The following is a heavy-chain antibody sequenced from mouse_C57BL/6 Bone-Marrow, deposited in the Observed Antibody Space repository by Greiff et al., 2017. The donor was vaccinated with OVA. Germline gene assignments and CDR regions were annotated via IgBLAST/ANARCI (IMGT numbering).Heavy chain of an antibody. V-gene: IGHV5-6*01. J-gene: IGHJ4*01. CDR2: ISSGGSYT. Sequence: EVMLVESGGDLVKPGGSLKLSCAASGFTFSSYGMSWVRQTPDKRLEWVATISSGGSYTYYPDSVKGRFPISRDNAKNTLYLQMSSLKAEDSAMYYCARPYYAMDYWGQGTSVTVSA. CDR3: ARPYYAMDY. CDR1: GFTFSSYG.